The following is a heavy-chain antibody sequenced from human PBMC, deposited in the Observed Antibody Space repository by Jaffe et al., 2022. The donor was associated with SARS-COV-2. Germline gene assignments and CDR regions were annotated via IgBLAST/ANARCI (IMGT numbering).Heavy chain of an antibody. J-gene: IGHJ5*02. CDR1: GGSFSGYY. V-gene: IGHV4-34*01. Sequence: QVQLQQWGAGLLKPSETLSLTCAVYGGSFSGYYWSWIRQPPGKGLEWIGEINHSGSTNYNPSLKSRVTISVDTSKNQFSLKLSSVTAADTAVYYCARGGRYGYCSGGSCLPRRNWFDPWGQGTLVTVSS. D-gene: IGHD2-15*01. CDR3: ARGGRYGYCSGGSCLPRRNWFDP. CDR2: INHSGST.